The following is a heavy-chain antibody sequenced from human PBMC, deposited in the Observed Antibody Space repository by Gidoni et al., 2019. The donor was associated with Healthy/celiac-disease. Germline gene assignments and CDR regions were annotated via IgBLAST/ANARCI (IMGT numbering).Heavy chain of an antibody. Sequence: QVQLQESGPGLVKPSETLSLTCTVSGGSISSYYWSWIRQSPGKGLEWIGYIYYSGSTNYNPSLKSRVTISVDTSKNQFSLKLSSVTAADTAVYYCGGGVVSKYYDILTGYSPEYFDYWGQGTLVTVSS. CDR2: IYYSGST. CDR1: GGSISSYY. CDR3: GGGVVSKYYDILTGYSPEYFDY. J-gene: IGHJ4*02. D-gene: IGHD3-9*01. V-gene: IGHV4-59*01.